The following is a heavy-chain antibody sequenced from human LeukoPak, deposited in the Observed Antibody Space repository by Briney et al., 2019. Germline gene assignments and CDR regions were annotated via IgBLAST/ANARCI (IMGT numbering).Heavy chain of an antibody. Sequence: GGSLRLSCEVSGFTFSSYHMNWVRQAPGKGLEGVSSIGSGSSDMSYADSVKGRFTISRDNTKNSLYLQMNSLRAEDTAVYYCARGPLCCSGGSCYCQDYYYYYMDVWGKGTTVTVSS. CDR3: ARGPLCCSGGSCYCQDYYYYYMDV. V-gene: IGHV3-21*06. CDR2: IGSGSSDM. D-gene: IGHD2-15*01. CDR1: GFTFSSYH. J-gene: IGHJ6*03.